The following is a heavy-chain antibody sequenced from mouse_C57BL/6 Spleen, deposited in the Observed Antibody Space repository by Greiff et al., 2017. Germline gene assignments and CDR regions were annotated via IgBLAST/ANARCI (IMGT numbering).Heavy chain of an antibody. D-gene: IGHD2-4*01. V-gene: IGHV1-76*01. CDR2: IYPGSGNT. Sequence: VQLQQSGAELVRPGASVKLSCKASGYTFTDYYINWVKQRPGQGLEWIARIYPGSGNTYYNEKFKGKATLTAEKSSSTAYMQLSSLTSEDSAVYFCARPLYDYDEGAMDYWGQGTSVTVSS. CDR3: ARPLYDYDEGAMDY. CDR1: GYTFTDYY. J-gene: IGHJ4*01.